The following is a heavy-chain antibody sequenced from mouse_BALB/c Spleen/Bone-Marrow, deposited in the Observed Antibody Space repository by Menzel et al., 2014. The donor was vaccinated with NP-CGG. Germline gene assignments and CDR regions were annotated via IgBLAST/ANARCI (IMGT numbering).Heavy chain of an antibody. CDR2: ISSGSSTI. J-gene: IGHJ4*01. CDR3: ARSPYDYASMDY. D-gene: IGHD2-4*01. Sequence: EVKLMEPGGGLVQPGGSRKLSCAASGFTFSSFGMHWVRQAPEKGLEWVAYISSGSSTIYYADTVKGRFTISRDNPKNTLFLQMTSLRSEDAAMYYCARSPYDYASMDYWGQGTSVTVSS. CDR1: GFTFSSFG. V-gene: IGHV5-17*02.